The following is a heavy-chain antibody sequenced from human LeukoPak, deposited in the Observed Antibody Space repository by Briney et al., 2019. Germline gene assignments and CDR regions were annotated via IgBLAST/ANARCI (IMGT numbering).Heavy chain of an antibody. CDR1: GYTFTGYY. V-gene: IGHV7-4-1*02. Sequence: ASVKVSCKASGYTFTGYYMHWVRQAPGQGLEWMGWINTNTGNPTYAQGFTGRFVFSLDTSVSTAYLQISSLRAEDTAVYYCARVGLAVHYYYMDVWGKGTTVTVSS. D-gene: IGHD3-16*01. J-gene: IGHJ6*03. CDR3: ARVGLAVHYYYMDV. CDR2: INTNTGNP.